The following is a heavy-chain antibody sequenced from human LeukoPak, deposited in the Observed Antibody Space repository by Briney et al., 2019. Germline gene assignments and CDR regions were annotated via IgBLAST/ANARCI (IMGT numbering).Heavy chain of an antibody. D-gene: IGHD2-2*01. CDR3: ARDQYCSSTSCSPPSYYYGMDV. CDR2: ISYDGSNK. Sequence: GRSLRLSCAASGFTFSSYAMHWVRQAPGKGLEWVAVISYDGSNKYYADSVKGQFTISRDNSKNTLYLQMNSLRAEDTAVYYCARDQYCSSTSCSPPSYYYGMDVWGKGTTVTVSS. J-gene: IGHJ6*04. V-gene: IGHV3-30*04. CDR1: GFTFSSYA.